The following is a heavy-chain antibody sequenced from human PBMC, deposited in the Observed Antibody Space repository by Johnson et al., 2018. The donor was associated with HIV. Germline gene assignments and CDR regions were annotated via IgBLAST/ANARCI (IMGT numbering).Heavy chain of an antibody. CDR1: GFTVSSNY. V-gene: IGHV3-66*02. Sequence: EQLVESGGGLVQPGGSLRLSCAASGFTVSSNYMSWVRQAPGKGLEWVSVIYSCGSTYYADSVKGRFTISRDNSKNTLYLEMNSLRTEDTALYYCARQTLRAFDIWGQGAMVTVSS. CDR3: ARQTLRAFDI. CDR2: IYSCGST. J-gene: IGHJ3*02.